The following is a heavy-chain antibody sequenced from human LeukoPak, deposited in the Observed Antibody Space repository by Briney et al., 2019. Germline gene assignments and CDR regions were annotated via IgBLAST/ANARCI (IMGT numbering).Heavy chain of an antibody. CDR1: GFTFSSYA. CDR3: AKPVEMATITYFDY. CDR2: ISGSGGST. V-gene: IGHV3-23*01. Sequence: PGGSLRLSCAASGFTFSSYAMSWVRQAPGKGLEWVSAISGSGGSTYYADSVKGRFTIPRDNSKNTLYLQMNSLRAEDTAVYYCAKPVEMATITYFDYWGQGTLVTVSS. D-gene: IGHD5-24*01. J-gene: IGHJ4*02.